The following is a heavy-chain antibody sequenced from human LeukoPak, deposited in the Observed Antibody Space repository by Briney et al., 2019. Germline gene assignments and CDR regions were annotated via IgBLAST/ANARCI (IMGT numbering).Heavy chain of an antibody. CDR1: GYTFTSYG. D-gene: IGHD3-10*01. Sequence: ASVKVSCKASGYTFTSYGISWVRQAPGQGLEWMGWISAYNGNTNYAQKLQGRVTMTTDTSTSTAYMELRSLRSDDTAVYYCARTSSSGSYYNAYFDYWGQGTPVTVSS. CDR3: ARTSSSGSYYNAYFDY. J-gene: IGHJ4*02. CDR2: ISAYNGNT. V-gene: IGHV1-18*01.